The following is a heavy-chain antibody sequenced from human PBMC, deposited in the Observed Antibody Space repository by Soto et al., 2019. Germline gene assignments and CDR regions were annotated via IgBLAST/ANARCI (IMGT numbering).Heavy chain of an antibody. CDR2: IYYSGST. Sequence: QLQLQESGPGLVKPSETLSLTCTVSGGSISSSSYYWGWIRQPPGKGVEWIGSIYYSGSTYYNPSLKSRVTISVDTSKNQFSLKLSSVTAADTAVYYCARIKGDMITLKPRTADYYYYGMDVWGQGTTVTVSS. CDR3: ARIKGDMITLKPRTADYYYYGMDV. V-gene: IGHV4-39*01. J-gene: IGHJ6*02. CDR1: GGSISSSSYY. D-gene: IGHD3-16*01.